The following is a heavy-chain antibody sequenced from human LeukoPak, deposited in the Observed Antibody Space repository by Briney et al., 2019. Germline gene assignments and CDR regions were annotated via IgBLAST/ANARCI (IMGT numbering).Heavy chain of an antibody. J-gene: IGHJ4*02. CDR2: ISSSGTTI. CDR3: ARGVPTGYYTSCYDY. V-gene: IGHV3-48*03. D-gene: IGHD3/OR15-3a*01. Sequence: GGSLRLSCAASGINFSDSEMNWVRQAPGKGLEWVSYISSSGTTIYYADSVKGRFTISRDNAKNSLCLQMNSLRAEDTAVYYCARGVPTGYYTSCYDYWGQGTLVTVSS. CDR1: GINFSDSE.